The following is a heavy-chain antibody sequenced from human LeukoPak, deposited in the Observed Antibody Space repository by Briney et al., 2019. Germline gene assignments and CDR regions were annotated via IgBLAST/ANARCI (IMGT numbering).Heavy chain of an antibody. D-gene: IGHD6-13*01. CDR3: ARDGGQQLVFATKLHKWFDS. V-gene: IGHV3-74*01. J-gene: IGHJ5*01. CDR2: INSDGSST. CDR1: GFTFSSYW. Sequence: GGSLRLSCAASGFTFSSYWMHWVRQAPGKGLVWVSRINSDGSSTSYADSVKGRFTISRDNSKNTLYLQMNSLRDEDTAVYYCARDGGQQLVFATKLHKWFDSWGQGILVTVSS.